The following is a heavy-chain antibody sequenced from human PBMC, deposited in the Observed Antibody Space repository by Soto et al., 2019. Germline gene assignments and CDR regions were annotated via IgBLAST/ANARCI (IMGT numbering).Heavy chain of an antibody. CDR2: IIPIFGTA. D-gene: IGHD3-22*01. Sequence: SVTGSCKAAGGTYSSYAISWVRQAPGQGLEWMGGIIPIFGTANYAQKFQGRVTITADESTSTAYMELSSLRSEDTAVYYCAVLGSYDSSGPYYFDYWGQGTLVTVSS. J-gene: IGHJ4*02. CDR1: GGTYSSYA. V-gene: IGHV1-69*01. CDR3: AVLGSYDSSGPYYFDY.